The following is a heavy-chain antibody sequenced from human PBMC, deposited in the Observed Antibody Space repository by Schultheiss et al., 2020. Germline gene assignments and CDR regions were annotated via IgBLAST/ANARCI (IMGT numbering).Heavy chain of an antibody. Sequence: GGSLRLSCTASGFTFGDYAMSWFRQAPGKGLEWVGFIRSKAYGGTTEYAASVKGRFTISRDDSKSIAYLQMNSLKTEDTAVYYCARDRVGYDYYYYYYMDVWGKGTTVNVSS. D-gene: IGHD1-26*01. CDR2: IRSKAYGGTT. CDR1: GFTFGDYA. CDR3: ARDRVGYDYYYYYYMDV. J-gene: IGHJ6*03. V-gene: IGHV3-49*03.